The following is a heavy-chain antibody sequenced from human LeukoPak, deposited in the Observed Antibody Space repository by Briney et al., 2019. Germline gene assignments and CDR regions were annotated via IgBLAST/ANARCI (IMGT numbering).Heavy chain of an antibody. D-gene: IGHD3-22*01. Sequence: GSLRLSCAASGFTFSSYAMSWVRQAPGKGLEWVSAISGSGGSTYYADSVKGRFTISRDNSENTLYLQMNSLRAEDTAVYYCAKGGPYYDSSGLLDYWGQGTLVTVSS. CDR2: ISGSGGST. J-gene: IGHJ4*02. CDR1: GFTFSSYA. CDR3: AKGGPYYDSSGLLDY. V-gene: IGHV3-23*01.